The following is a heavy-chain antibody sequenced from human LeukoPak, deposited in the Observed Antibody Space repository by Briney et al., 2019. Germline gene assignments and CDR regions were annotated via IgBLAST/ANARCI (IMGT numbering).Heavy chain of an antibody. CDR1: GGSISSHY. Sequence: SETLSLTCTVSGGSISSHYWSWIRQPAGKGLEWIGRIYSSGGTNYNPSLKSRVTMSVDTSKNQFSLKVTSVTAADTAVYYCARDVRYGDTRIYYFDYWGQGTLVTVSS. CDR2: IYSSGGT. CDR3: ARDVRYGDTRIYYFDY. J-gene: IGHJ4*02. V-gene: IGHV4-4*07. D-gene: IGHD5-18*01.